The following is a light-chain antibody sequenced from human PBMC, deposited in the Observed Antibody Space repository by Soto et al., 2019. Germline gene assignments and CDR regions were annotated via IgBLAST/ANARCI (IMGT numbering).Light chain of an antibody. CDR1: SSDIGIYNY. J-gene: IGLJ2*01. CDR3: NSYTTSSTVV. V-gene: IGLV2-14*01. Sequence: QPVLTQPASVSGSPGQSITISCTGTSSDIGIYNYVSWYQQHPGKAPKLMIYEVSNRPSGVSNRFSGSKSGNTASLTISALQAEDEAYYYCNSYTTSSTVVFGGGTKLTVL. CDR2: EVS.